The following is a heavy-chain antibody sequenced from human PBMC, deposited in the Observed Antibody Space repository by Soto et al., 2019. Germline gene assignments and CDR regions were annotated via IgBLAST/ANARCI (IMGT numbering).Heavy chain of an antibody. CDR1: GFTFGSYA. J-gene: IGHJ5*02. CDR2: ISYDGSNK. V-gene: IGHV3-30-3*01. Sequence: GGSLRLSCAASGFTFGSYAMHWVRQAPGKGLEWVAVISYDGSNKYYADSVKGRFTISRDNSKNTLYLQMNSLRAEDTAVYYCARGGLWFGELRYNWFDPWGQGTLVTVSS. CDR3: ARGGLWFGELRYNWFDP. D-gene: IGHD3-10*01.